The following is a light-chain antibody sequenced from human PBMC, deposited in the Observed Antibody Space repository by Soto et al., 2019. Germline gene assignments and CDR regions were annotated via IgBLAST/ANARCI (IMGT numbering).Light chain of an antibody. Sequence: DIQMTQSPSTLSASVGDRVTITCRASQSVSRWLAWYQQKPGKAPKLLIFMGSRLESGVPSRFRGSGSGTKFTLTISSLQPDDFASYYCQQYDNYSTFGGGPKVEIK. CDR3: QQYDNYST. J-gene: IGKJ4*01. V-gene: IGKV1-5*03. CDR1: QSVSRW. CDR2: MGS.